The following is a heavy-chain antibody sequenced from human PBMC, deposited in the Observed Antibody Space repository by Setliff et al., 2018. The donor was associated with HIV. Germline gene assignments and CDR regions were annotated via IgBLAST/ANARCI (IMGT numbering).Heavy chain of an antibody. Sequence: VASVKVSCKASGGTFSSYAISWVRQAPGQGLEWMGGIIPKFGTANYAQKFQARVTITADESTSTAYMELSSLRSEDTAVYYCARGRFLEWLLIGFDSWGQGTLVTV. CDR3: ARGRFLEWLLIGFDS. CDR1: GGTFSSYA. CDR2: IIPKFGTA. D-gene: IGHD3-3*01. V-gene: IGHV1-69*13. J-gene: IGHJ4*02.